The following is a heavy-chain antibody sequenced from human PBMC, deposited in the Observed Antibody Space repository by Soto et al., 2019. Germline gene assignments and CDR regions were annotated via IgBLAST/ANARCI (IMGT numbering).Heavy chain of an antibody. Sequence: QISLKESGPTLVKPTETLKLTCTFSGFSLTTDGEGVGWVRQPPGEDLEWLALIYWDDDERYSPSLKTRLTIKKDPSKNLVVLILTNMDPVDTATYYCAHSRNLITEDAQVGDFDYWGQGTLVTVSS. CDR1: GFSLTTDGEG. CDR2: IYWDDDE. J-gene: IGHJ4*02. V-gene: IGHV2-5*02. D-gene: IGHD3-10*01. CDR3: AHSRNLITEDAQVGDFDY.